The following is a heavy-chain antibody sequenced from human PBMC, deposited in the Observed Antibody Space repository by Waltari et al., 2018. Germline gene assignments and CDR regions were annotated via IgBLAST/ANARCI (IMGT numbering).Heavy chain of an antibody. CDR3: ARQGGYGDYR. D-gene: IGHD4-17*01. Sequence: QVQLVQSGAEVTKPGSSVKVSCTASAGPFSNSAINWVRQAPGQWLEWMGGIIPIVGIGNYAQKFQGRVTITADESTSRAYMELSSLTSEDTAVYYCARQGGYGDYRWGQGSLVTVSS. CDR2: IIPIVGIG. J-gene: IGHJ4*02. V-gene: IGHV1-69*12. CDR1: AGPFSNSA.